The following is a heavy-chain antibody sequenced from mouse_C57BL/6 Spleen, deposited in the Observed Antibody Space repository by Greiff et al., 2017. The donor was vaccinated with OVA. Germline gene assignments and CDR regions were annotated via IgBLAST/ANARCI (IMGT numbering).Heavy chain of an antibody. J-gene: IGHJ2*01. CDR2: IDPSDSYT. Sequence: VQLQQPGAELVRPGPSVKLSCKASGYTFTSYWMHWVKQRPGQGLEWIGVIDPSDSYTNYNQKFKGKATLTVDTSSSTAYMQLSSLTSEDSAVYYCARRKSSFDYWGQGTTLTVSS. CDR1: GYTFTSYW. V-gene: IGHV1-59*01. CDR3: ARRKSSFDY.